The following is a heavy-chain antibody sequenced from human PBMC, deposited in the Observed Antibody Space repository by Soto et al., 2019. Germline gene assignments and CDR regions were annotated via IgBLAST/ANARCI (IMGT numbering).Heavy chain of an antibody. CDR1: GASVRDYN. CDR3: ARGAADTAMVDS. J-gene: IGHJ4*02. Sequence: SETLSLTCTASGASVRDYNWNWIRQPPGRGLEWIGFIHHTGSNTYSPSLRSRVTMSIHTSKSQFSLQLTSVTAADTAVYYCARGAADTAMVDSWGQGTRVTVSS. V-gene: IGHV4-59*02. D-gene: IGHD5-18*01. CDR2: IHHTGSN.